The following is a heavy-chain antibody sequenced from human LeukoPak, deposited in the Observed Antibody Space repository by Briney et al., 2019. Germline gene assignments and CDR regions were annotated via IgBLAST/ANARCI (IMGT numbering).Heavy chain of an antibody. CDR3: AREGYCSGGSCLGAFDI. Sequence: PGGSLRLSCAASGFTFSSYEMNWVRQAPGKGLEWVSYISSSGSTIYYADSVKGRFTISRDNAKNSLYLQMNSLRAEDTAVYYCAREGYCSGGSCLGAFDIWGQGTMVTVSS. CDR1: GFTFSSYE. J-gene: IGHJ3*02. CDR2: ISSSGSTI. D-gene: IGHD2-15*01. V-gene: IGHV3-48*03.